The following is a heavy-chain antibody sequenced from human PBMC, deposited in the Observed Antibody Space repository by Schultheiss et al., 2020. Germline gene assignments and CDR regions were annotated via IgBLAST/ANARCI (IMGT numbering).Heavy chain of an antibody. Sequence: GGSLRLSCAASGFTFSNAWMSWVRQAPGKGLEWVGRIKSKTDGGTTDYAAPVKGRFTISRDDSKNTLYLQMNSLKTEDTAVYYCTTDSVGATGRYYYYGMDVWGQGTTVTVSS. J-gene: IGHJ6*02. V-gene: IGHV3-15*01. D-gene: IGHD1-26*01. CDR3: TTDSVGATGRYYYYGMDV. CDR1: GFTFSNAW. CDR2: IKSKTDGGTT.